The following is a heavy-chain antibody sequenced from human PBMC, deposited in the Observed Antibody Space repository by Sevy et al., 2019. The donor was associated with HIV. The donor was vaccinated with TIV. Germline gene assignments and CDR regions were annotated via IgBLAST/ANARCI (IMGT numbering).Heavy chain of an antibody. CDR2: IRSRADGATT. D-gene: IGHD3-3*01. Sequence: GGSLRLACAASGFTFRSVWMNWVRQAPGKGLEWVGHIRSRADGATTDFGGPVKGRFSISRDDSRNMFFLQMDGLKTEDTAVYYCATGDTSGYYWSSFNYWVQGTQVTVSS. CDR3: ATGDTSGYYWSSFNY. V-gene: IGHV3-15*01. CDR1: GFTFRSVW. J-gene: IGHJ4*02.